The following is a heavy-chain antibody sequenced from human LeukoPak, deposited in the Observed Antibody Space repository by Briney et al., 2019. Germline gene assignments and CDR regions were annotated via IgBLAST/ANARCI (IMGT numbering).Heavy chain of an antibody. V-gene: IGHV4-34*01. J-gene: IGHJ6*02. CDR1: GGSFSGYY. Sequence: SETLSLTCAVYGGSFSGYYWSWIRQPPGKGLEWIGEINHSGSTNYNPSLKSRVTISVDTSKNQFSLKLSSVTAADTAVYYCARGRGYCSGGSCYSYYYYGMDVWGRGTTVTVSS. D-gene: IGHD2-15*01. CDR3: ARGRGYCSGGSCYSYYYYGMDV. CDR2: INHSGST.